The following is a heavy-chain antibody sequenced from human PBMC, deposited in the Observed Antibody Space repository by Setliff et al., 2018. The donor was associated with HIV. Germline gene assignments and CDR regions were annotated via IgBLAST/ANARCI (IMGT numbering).Heavy chain of an antibody. CDR3: ARLNYRDSDGQLWWHYFDI. CDR2: IYYSGST. D-gene: IGHD3-16*02. J-gene: IGHJ2*01. Sequence: SETLSLTCTVSGGFISSYYWSWIRQPPGKGLEWIGYIYYSGSTHYSPSLKSRVTMSVATSKNQFSLKLTAVTAADTAVYYCARLNYRDSDGQLWWHYFDIWGRGALVTVSS. CDR1: GGFISSYY. V-gene: IGHV4-59*01.